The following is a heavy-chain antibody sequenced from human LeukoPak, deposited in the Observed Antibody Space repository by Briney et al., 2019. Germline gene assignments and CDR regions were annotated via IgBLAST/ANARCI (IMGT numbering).Heavy chain of an antibody. J-gene: IGHJ4*02. CDR3: AKENNWNDGRFNYFDY. V-gene: IGHV3-48*01. CDR1: GFTFRSYS. Sequence: PGGSLRLPCAASGFTFRSYSMNWVRQAPGKGLEGVSYISSSSSTIYYADSVKGRFTISRDNSKNTLYLQMNGLRAEDTAVYYCAKENNWNDGRFNYFDYWGQGTLVTVSS. D-gene: IGHD1-20*01. CDR2: ISSSSSTI.